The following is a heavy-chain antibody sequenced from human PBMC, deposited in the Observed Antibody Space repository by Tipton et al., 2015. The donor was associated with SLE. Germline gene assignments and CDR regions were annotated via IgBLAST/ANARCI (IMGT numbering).Heavy chain of an antibody. Sequence: TLSLTCTVSGASVRNHYWSWIRQSPGKGLEWIGYVYGTGNTDYNPSLKSRVTLPVDTSKNQFSLRLSSATAADTALYYCASLGMDYYFDLWGRGTLVTVSS. V-gene: IGHV4-4*08. CDR1: GASVRNHY. CDR3: ASLGMDYYFDL. J-gene: IGHJ2*01. CDR2: VYGTGNT. D-gene: IGHD7-27*01.